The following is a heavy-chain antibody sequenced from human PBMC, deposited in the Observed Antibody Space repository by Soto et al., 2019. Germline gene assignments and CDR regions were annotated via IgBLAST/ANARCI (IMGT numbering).Heavy chain of an antibody. CDR1: GGTFSSYA. CDR3: ARRRFGELFYYYGMDV. Sequence: ASVKVSCKASGGTFSSYAISWVRQAPGQGLEWMGGIIPIFGTANYAQKFQGRVTITADKSTSTAYMGLSSLRSEDTAVYYCARRRFGELFYYYGMDVWGQGTTVTVSS. V-gene: IGHV1-69*06. CDR2: IIPIFGTA. J-gene: IGHJ6*02. D-gene: IGHD3-10*01.